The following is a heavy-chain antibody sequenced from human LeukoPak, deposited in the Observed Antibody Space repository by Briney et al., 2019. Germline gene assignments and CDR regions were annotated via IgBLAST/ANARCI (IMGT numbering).Heavy chain of an antibody. CDR2: ISGSGGGT. Sequence: GGSLRLSCAASGFTLNSYAMSWVRQAPEKGLEWVATISGSGGGTVYADSVKGRFTISRDDSKNTLYLQMNSLRAEDTAVYYCAKDLGRYRTNYFDYWGQGTLVTVSS. D-gene: IGHD1-26*01. J-gene: IGHJ4*02. CDR3: AKDLGRYRTNYFDY. V-gene: IGHV3-23*01. CDR1: GFTLNSYA.